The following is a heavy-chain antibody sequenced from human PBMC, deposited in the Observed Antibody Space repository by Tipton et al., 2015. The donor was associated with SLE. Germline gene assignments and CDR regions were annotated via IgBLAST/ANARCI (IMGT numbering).Heavy chain of an antibody. CDR1: GYTFSDYN. Sequence: QVQLVQSGPEMKKPGASVKVSCKASGYTFSDYNINWVRQAPGQGLEWMGWMNPTNANTGSTHKFQGRVTLTMDTSTSTAYMELNNLRSEDTAVYYCARAKWEPDYWGQGTLVSVSS. V-gene: IGHV1-8*01. CDR3: ARAKWEPDY. D-gene: IGHD1-26*01. J-gene: IGHJ4*02. CDR2: MNPTNANT.